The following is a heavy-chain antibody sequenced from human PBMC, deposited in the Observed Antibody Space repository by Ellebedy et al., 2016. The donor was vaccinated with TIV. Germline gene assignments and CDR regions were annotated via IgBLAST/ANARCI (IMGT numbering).Heavy chain of an antibody. CDR3: ARGGYSSGWYVANWFDP. V-gene: IGHV4-61*01. CDR2: IYYSGST. CDR1: GGSVSSGSYY. Sequence: SETLSLTCTVSGGSVSSGSYYWSWIRQPPGKGLEYIGYIYYSGSTNYNPSLKSRVTISVDTSKNQFSLKLSSVTAADTAVYYCARGGYSSGWYVANWFDPWGQGTLVTVSS. D-gene: IGHD6-19*01. J-gene: IGHJ5*02.